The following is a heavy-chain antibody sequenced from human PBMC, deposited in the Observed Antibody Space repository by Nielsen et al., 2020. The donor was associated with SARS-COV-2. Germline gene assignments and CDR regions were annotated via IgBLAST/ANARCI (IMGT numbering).Heavy chain of an antibody. CDR2: ISGSGGST. J-gene: IGHJ6*02. D-gene: IGHD2-2*01. Sequence: GESLKISCGTSGVTITYDDMNGVRQAPGKGLEWVSAISGSGGSTYCADSVKGRFTISRDNSKNTLYLQMNSLRAEDTAVYYCAKDKYQLLNYGMDVWGQGTTVTVSS. CDR3: AKDKYQLLNYGMDV. V-gene: IGHV3-23*01. CDR1: GVTITYDD.